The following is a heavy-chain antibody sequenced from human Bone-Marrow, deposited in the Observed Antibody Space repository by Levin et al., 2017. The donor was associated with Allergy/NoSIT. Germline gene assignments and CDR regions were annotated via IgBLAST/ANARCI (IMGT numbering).Heavy chain of an antibody. V-gene: IGHV3-33*01. CDR3: ARDIGYEATFYGLDV. J-gene: IGHJ6*02. CDR1: GFTFTSYG. D-gene: IGHD5-12*01. CDR2: IWYSGSRQ. Sequence: SCAASGFTFTSYGMHWVRQAPGKGLEWVAVIWYSGSRQYYGESVKGRFTISRDSSKNTLVLQMNNLTVEDTAVYFCARDIGYEATFYGLDVWGQGTTVTVSS.